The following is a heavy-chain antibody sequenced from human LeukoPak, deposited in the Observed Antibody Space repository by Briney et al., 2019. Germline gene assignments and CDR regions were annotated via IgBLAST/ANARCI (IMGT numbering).Heavy chain of an antibody. V-gene: IGHV3-13*01. CDR1: GFTFSSYD. J-gene: IGHJ3*02. CDR2: IGTAGDT. CDR3: ARDSGEGAFDI. Sequence: GGSLRLSCAASGFTFSSYDMHWVRQATGKGLEWVSAIGTAGDTYYPGSVKGRFTISRENAKNSLYLQMNSLRARDTAVYYCARDSGEGAFDIWGQGTMVTVSS. D-gene: IGHD3-10*01.